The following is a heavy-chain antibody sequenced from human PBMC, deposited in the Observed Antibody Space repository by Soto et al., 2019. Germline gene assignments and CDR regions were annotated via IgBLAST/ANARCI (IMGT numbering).Heavy chain of an antibody. CDR1: GGSVGTGAYY. J-gene: IGHJ3*02. CDR3: ARHDYYHRTFDI. Sequence: SETLSLTCRVSGGSVGTGAYYWSWIRQPPGKGLEWIGYALYSGSPNYNPSLQSLQSRVTISVDTSRNQFSLRLTSVTAADTALYYCARHDYYHRTFDIWGQGTLVTVSS. CDR2: ALYSGSP. D-gene: IGHD3-9*01. V-gene: IGHV4-61*08.